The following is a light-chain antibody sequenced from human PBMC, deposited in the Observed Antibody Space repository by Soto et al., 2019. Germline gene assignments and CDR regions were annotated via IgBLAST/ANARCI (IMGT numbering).Light chain of an antibody. CDR2: AAS. CDR3: QKYNSATQT. CDR1: QGISNY. Sequence: DILMTQFPSSLSASVGDRVTITCRASQGISNYLAWYQQKPGKVPKLLIYAASTLQSGVPSRFSGSGSGTDFTLTISSLQPEDVATYYCQKYNSATQTFGQGTKVDIK. V-gene: IGKV1-27*01. J-gene: IGKJ1*01.